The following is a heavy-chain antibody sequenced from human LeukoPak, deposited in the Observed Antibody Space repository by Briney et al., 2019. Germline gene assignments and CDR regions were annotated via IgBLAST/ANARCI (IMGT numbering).Heavy chain of an antibody. CDR3: ARDLGAARPNWFDP. Sequence: ASVKVSCKASGYTFTSYGISWVRQAPGQGLEWMGWISAYNGNTNYAQKPQGRVTMTTDTSTSTAYMELRSLRSDDTAVYYCARDLGAARPNWFDPWGQGTLVTVSS. D-gene: IGHD6-6*01. V-gene: IGHV1-18*01. CDR2: ISAYNGNT. CDR1: GYTFTSYG. J-gene: IGHJ5*02.